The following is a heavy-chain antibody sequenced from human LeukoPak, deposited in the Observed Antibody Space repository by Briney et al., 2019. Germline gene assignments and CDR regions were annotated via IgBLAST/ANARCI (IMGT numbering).Heavy chain of an antibody. CDR3: TRHSDTYCSRANCYVDNFHGLDV. D-gene: IGHD2-2*01. CDR1: GFTFSSYA. Sequence: GGSLRLSCAASGFTFSSYAMSWVRQAPGKGLEWVSASSGSGGSTYYADSVKGRFTISRDNSKNTLYLQMNSLTTEDTAVYYCTRHSDTYCSRANCYVDNFHGLDVWGQGTRVTVSS. V-gene: IGHV3-23*01. CDR2: SSGSGGST. J-gene: IGHJ6*02.